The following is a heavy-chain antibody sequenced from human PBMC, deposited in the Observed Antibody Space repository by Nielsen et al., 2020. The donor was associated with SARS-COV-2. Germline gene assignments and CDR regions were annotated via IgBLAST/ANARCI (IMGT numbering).Heavy chain of an antibody. CDR3: AREASGYDHYKYGMDV. J-gene: IGHJ6*02. CDR1: GASISSGGYF. Sequence: SETPSLTCTVSGASISSGGYFWSWNRQHPGKGLEWIGYIYFTGRTSYNPSLKSRVAMSVDTSKNQFSLDLKSVTAADTAVYYCAREASGYDHYKYGMDVWGLGATVTVSS. D-gene: IGHD5-12*01. V-gene: IGHV4-31*03. CDR2: IYFTGRT.